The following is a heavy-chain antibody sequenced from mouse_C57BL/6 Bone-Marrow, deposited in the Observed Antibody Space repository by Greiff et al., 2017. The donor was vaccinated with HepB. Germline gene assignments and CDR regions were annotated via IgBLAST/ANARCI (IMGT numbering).Heavy chain of an antibody. CDR2: IYPGSGST. D-gene: IGHD1-1*01. CDR1: GYTFTSYW. J-gene: IGHJ3*01. Sequence: QVQLQQPGAELVKPGASVKMSCKASGYTFTSYWITWVKQRPGQGLEWIGDIYPGSGSTNYNEKFKSKATLTVDTSSSTAYMQLSSLTSEDSAVYYCARGEDYYGSSSAWFAYWGQGTLVTVSA. V-gene: IGHV1-55*01. CDR3: ARGEDYYGSSSAWFAY.